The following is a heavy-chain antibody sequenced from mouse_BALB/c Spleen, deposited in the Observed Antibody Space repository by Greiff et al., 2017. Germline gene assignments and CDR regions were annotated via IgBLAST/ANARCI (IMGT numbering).Heavy chain of an antibody. CDR2: ISNLAYST. D-gene: IGHD2-4*01. CDR3: ARSTMIKYYFDD. CDR1: GFTFSDYG. J-gene: IGHJ2*01. V-gene: IGHV5-15*02. Sequence: EVKLVESGGGLVQPGGSRKLSCAASGFTFSDYGMAWVRQAPGKGPEWVAFISNLAYSTYYADTVTGRFTISRENAKNTLYLEMSSLRSEDTAMYYCARSTMIKYYFDDWGEGTTRTVS.